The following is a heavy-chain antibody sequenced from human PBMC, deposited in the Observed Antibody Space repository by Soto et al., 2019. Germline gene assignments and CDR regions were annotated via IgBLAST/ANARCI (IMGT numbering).Heavy chain of an antibody. CDR2: ISSNGGST. Sequence: GGSLRLSCSASGFTFSSYAMHWVRQAPGKGLEYVSAISSNGGSTYYADSVKGRFTISRDNSKNTLYLQMSSLRAEDTAVYYCVKDLPYVFWSGYYLRGFYYYYGMDVWGQGTTVTVSS. CDR1: GFTFSSYA. D-gene: IGHD3-3*01. CDR3: VKDLPYVFWSGYYLRGFYYYYGMDV. J-gene: IGHJ6*02. V-gene: IGHV3-64D*08.